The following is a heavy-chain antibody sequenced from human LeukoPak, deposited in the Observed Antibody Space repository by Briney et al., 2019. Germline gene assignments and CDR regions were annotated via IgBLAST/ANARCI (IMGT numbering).Heavy chain of an antibody. CDR3: AREIWLAAGFLY. D-gene: IGHD6-13*01. J-gene: IGHJ4*02. CDR1: GGSISSYY. V-gene: IGHV4-59*01. Sequence: SETPSLTCTVSGGSISSYYWSWIRQPPGKGLEWIGYIYYSGSTNYNPSLKSRVTISVDTSKNQFSLKLNSVTAADTAVYYCAREIWLAAGFLYWGQGTLVTVSS. CDR2: IYYSGST.